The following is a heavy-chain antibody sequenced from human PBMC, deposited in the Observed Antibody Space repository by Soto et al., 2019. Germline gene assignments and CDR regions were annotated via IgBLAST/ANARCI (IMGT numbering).Heavy chain of an antibody. CDR2: ISYDGSNK. V-gene: IGHV3-30-3*01. CDR1: GLTFSSYA. Sequence: GGSLRLSCAASGLTFSSYAMHWVRQAPGKGLEWVAVISYDGSNKYYADSVKGRFTISRDNSKNTLYLQMNSLRAEDTAVYYCARVATINDYWGQGTLVTVSS. D-gene: IGHD5-12*01. J-gene: IGHJ4*02. CDR3: ARVATINDY.